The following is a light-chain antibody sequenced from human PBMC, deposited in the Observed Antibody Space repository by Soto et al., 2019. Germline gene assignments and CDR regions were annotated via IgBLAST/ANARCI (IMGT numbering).Light chain of an antibody. V-gene: IGKV3-11*01. Sequence: EIVLTQSPATLSLSPGERATLSCRASQSVSSSLAWYQQKPGQAPRLLIYDASNRATGIPARFSGSGSGTDFTLTISSLEPEDFAVYYCQQPGTFGQGTKVEIK. J-gene: IGKJ1*01. CDR2: DAS. CDR3: QQPGT. CDR1: QSVSSS.